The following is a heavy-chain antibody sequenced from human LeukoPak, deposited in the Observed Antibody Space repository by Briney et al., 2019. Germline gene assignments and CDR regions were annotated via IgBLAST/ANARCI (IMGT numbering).Heavy chain of an antibody. CDR2: IYHSGST. CDR3: ARDPAIVIAARGAFDI. CDR1: GYSISSGYY. D-gene: IGHD6-6*01. V-gene: IGHV4-38-2*02. J-gene: IGHJ3*02. Sequence: SETLSLTCTVSGYSISSGYYWGWIRQPPGKGLEWIGSIYHSGSTYYNPSLKSRVTISVDTSKNQSSLKLSSVTAADTAVYYCARDPAIVIAARGAFDIWGQGTMVTVSS.